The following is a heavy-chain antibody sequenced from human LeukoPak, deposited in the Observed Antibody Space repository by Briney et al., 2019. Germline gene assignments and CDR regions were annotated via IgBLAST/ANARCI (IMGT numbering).Heavy chain of an antibody. J-gene: IGHJ5*02. CDR2: INHSGST. CDR1: GGSISSGDYY. D-gene: IGHD6-13*01. V-gene: IGHV4-39*07. CDR3: ARGRYSSSWYDP. Sequence: TASETLSLTCTVSGGSISSGDYYWSWIRQPPGKGLEWIGEINHSGSTNYNPSLKSRVTISVDTSKNQFSLKLSSVTAADTAVYYCARGRYSSSWYDPWGQGTLVTVSS.